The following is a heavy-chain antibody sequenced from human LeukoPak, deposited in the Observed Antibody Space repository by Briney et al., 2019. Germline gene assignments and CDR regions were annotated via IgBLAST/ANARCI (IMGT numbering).Heavy chain of an antibody. J-gene: IGHJ5*02. V-gene: IGHV4-59*08. Sequence: SETLSLTCTVSGGSISSYYWSWIRQPPGKGLEWIGYIYYSGSTNYNPSLKSRVTISVDTSKNQFSLKLSSVTAADTAVYYCARVILLWFGEAPNWFDPWGQGTLVTVSS. D-gene: IGHD3-10*01. CDR1: GGSISSYY. CDR2: IYYSGST. CDR3: ARVILLWFGEAPNWFDP.